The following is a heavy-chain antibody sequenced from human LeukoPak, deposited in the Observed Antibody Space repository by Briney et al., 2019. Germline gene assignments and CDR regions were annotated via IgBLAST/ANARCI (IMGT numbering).Heavy chain of an antibody. CDR1: GGSISSSSYY. Sequence: SETLSLTCTVSGGSISSSSYYWGWIRQPPGKGLEWIGEINHSGSTNYNPSLKSRVTISVDTSKNQFSLKLSSVTAADTAVYYCARGPMVYVYWGQGTLVTVSS. CDR3: ARGPMVYVY. V-gene: IGHV4-39*07. D-gene: IGHD2-8*01. J-gene: IGHJ4*02. CDR2: INHSGST.